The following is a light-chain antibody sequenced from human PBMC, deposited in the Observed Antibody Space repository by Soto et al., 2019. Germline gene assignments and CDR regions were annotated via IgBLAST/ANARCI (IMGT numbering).Light chain of an antibody. CDR1: QSVYSK. CDR2: DAS. V-gene: IGKV3-15*01. J-gene: IGKJ2*01. Sequence: EVVLTQSPATLSVSPGERATLSCRAGQSVYSKLAWYQQKPGQAPRILIYDASTRGTGVPGRFSGSGSGTESPLTSSGLLSEDVAVYYCQQHNNWPTFGQGTKLEIK. CDR3: QQHNNWPT.